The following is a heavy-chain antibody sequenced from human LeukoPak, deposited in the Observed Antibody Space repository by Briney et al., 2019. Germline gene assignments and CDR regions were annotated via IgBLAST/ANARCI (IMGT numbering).Heavy chain of an antibody. CDR2: ILYSGST. CDR3: ARDRGAAIDI. CDR1: GGSISSSY. J-gene: IGHJ3*02. V-gene: IGHV4-59*01. Sequence: KTSETLPLTCIVSGGSISSSYWTWIRQSPGKGLEWIGYILYSGSTRYNPSLASRVTMSVDTSKNQFSVKVTSVTAADTAVYYCARDRGAAIDIWGQGTMVTVSS. D-gene: IGHD3-10*01.